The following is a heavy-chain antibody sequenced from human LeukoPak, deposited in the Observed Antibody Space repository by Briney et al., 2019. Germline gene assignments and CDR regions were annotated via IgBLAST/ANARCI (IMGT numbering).Heavy chain of an antibody. J-gene: IGHJ4*02. CDR1: GGSISSGSYY. V-gene: IGHV4-61*02. D-gene: IGHD4-17*01. CDR3: ASAACDYGDYWYFDY. Sequence: SETLSLTCTVSGGSISSGSYYWSWIRQPAGTGLEWIGRIYTSGSANYNPSLKSRVTISVDTSKNQFSLKLSSVTAADTAVYYCASAACDYGDYWYFDYWGQGTLVTVSS. CDR2: IYTSGSA.